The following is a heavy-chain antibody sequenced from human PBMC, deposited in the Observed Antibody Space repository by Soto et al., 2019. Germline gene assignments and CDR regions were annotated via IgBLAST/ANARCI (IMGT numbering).Heavy chain of an antibody. CDR1: GFTFSTNS. Sequence: EVHLVESGGGLVQPGGSLRLSCAASGFTFSTNSMNWVRQAPGKGLEWVSYISSSSSTIYYADSVKGRFTISRDNAKNSLYWQMNSLRDEDTAVVYCARGLGGGRNAFDIWGQGTIVIVSS. CDR3: ARGLGGGRNAFDI. D-gene: IGHD2-15*01. CDR2: ISSSSSTI. V-gene: IGHV3-48*02. J-gene: IGHJ3*02.